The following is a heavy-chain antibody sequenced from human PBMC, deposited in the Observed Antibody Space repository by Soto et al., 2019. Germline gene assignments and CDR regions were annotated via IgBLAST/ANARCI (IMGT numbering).Heavy chain of an antibody. CDR2: ISYDGSNK. Sequence: GGSLRLSCAASGFTFSSYAMHWVRQAPGKGLEWVAVISYDGSNKYYADSVKGRFTISRDNSKDTLYLQMNSLRAEDTAVYYCAREAVWGNRNSLMFYYYHGMDVWGQGTTVTVSS. CDR1: GFTFSSYA. V-gene: IGHV3-30-3*01. J-gene: IGHJ6*02. D-gene: IGHD1-7*01. CDR3: AREAVWGNRNSLMFYYYHGMDV.